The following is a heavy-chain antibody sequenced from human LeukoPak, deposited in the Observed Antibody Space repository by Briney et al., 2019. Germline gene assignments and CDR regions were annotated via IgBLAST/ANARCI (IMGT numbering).Heavy chain of an antibody. V-gene: IGHV3-48*02. CDR2: ISSGSSTI. CDR3: ASRRESFDY. J-gene: IGHJ4*02. CDR1: GFTFSTYS. Sequence: AGSLRLSCAASGFTFSTYSMNWVRQAPGKGLEWFSYISSGSSTIYYADSMKGRFTISRDNAKNSLYLQMNSLRDEDTAVYYCASRRESFDYWGQGTLVTVSS.